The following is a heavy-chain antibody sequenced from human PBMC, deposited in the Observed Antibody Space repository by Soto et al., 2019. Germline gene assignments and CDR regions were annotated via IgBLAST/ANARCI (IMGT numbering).Heavy chain of an antibody. J-gene: IGHJ4*02. Sequence: QVQLVESGGGVVQPGRSLRLSCAASGFIFSAYGIHWVRQAPGKGLEWVAVISYDGNNEHYADSVKGRFTISRDNSKNTLFLQMSSLVAEDTAVYYCAKDTYYHDTTGYYVFDYWGQGTLVTVSS. CDR3: AKDTYYHDTTGYYVFDY. CDR2: ISYDGNNE. CDR1: GFIFSAYG. V-gene: IGHV3-30*18. D-gene: IGHD3-22*01.